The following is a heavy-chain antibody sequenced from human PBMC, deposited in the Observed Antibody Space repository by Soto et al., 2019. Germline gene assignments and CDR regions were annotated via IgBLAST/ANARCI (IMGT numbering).Heavy chain of an antibody. D-gene: IGHD2-21*01. CDR3: TKDMTAGGADV. J-gene: IGHJ6*04. Sequence: EVHLVESGGGLVQPGGSLTLSCAASGFSSDDYAMHWVRQAPGKGLEWVSGIYWASSRIGYADSVKGRFTTSRDNAKNSLYLQMNSLRVDDTALYYCTKDMTAGGADVLGKGTMVTVSS. CDR2: IYWASSRI. V-gene: IGHV3-9*02. CDR1: GFSSDDYA.